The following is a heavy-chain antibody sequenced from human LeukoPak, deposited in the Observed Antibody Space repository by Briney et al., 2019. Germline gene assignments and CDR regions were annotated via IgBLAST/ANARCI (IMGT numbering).Heavy chain of an antibody. CDR3: ARVTYYDSSGSPSFDY. CDR2: ISSSGSTM. D-gene: IGHD3-22*01. V-gene: IGHV3-48*03. Sequence: PGGSLRLSCAASGFTFSSYEMNWVRQAPGKGLEWVSYISSSGSTMYYADSVNGRFTISRDNAKNSLYLQMNSLRAEDTAVYYCARVTYYDSSGSPSFDYWGQGTLVTVSS. J-gene: IGHJ4*02. CDR1: GFTFSSYE.